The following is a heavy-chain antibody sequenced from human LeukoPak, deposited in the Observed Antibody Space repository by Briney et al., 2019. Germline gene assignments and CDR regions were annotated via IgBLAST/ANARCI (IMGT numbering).Heavy chain of an antibody. V-gene: IGHV5-51*01. J-gene: IGHJ6*03. Sequence: GESLKISWKGSGYSFTSYWIGLVREMRGKGLEWMGIIYPDDSDTRYRPSFEGQVIISVDKSISTAYLQWSSLKASATATYYCARHGHCTNGVCYSNYYYYMDVRGKGTTVTVSS. CDR2: IYPDDSDT. CDR3: ARHGHCTNGVCYSNYYYYMDV. CDR1: GYSFTSYW. D-gene: IGHD2-8*01.